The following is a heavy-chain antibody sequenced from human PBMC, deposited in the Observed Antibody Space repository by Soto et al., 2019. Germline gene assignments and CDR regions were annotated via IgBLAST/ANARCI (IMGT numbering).Heavy chain of an antibody. Sequence: GGSLRLSCVASGFTFRTSWMAWVRLAPGKGLEWVANIKEDGTQQNYVTSVRGRFTISRDNAKNSLYLQMNSLRAEDTAVYYCARDHAYSSFDYWGQGTLVTVSS. D-gene: IGHD2-15*01. J-gene: IGHJ4*02. CDR2: IKEDGTQQ. V-gene: IGHV3-7*01. CDR1: GFTFRTSW. CDR3: ARDHAYSSFDY.